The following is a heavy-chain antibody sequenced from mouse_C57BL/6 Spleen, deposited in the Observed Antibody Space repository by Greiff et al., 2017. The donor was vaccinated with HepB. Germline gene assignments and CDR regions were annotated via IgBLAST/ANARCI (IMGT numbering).Heavy chain of an antibody. J-gene: IGHJ4*01. CDR1: GFTFSDAW. Sequence: EVQLVESGGGLVQPGGSLKLSCAASGFTFSDAWMDWVRQSPEKGLEWVAEIRNKANNHATYYAESVKGRFTISRDDSKSSVYLQMNSLRAEDTVIYYCTRHNYYYSYAMDDWGQGTSVTVSS. D-gene: IGHD2-1*01. CDR2: IRNKANNHAT. CDR3: TRHNYYYSYAMDD. V-gene: IGHV6-6*01.